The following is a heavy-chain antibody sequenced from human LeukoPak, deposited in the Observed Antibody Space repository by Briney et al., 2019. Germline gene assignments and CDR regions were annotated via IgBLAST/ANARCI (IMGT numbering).Heavy chain of an antibody. D-gene: IGHD3-3*01. CDR1: GGSFSGYY. CDR2: INHSGST. CDR3: ARPDFWSGFDKYYYGMDV. J-gene: IGHJ6*02. V-gene: IGHV4-34*01. Sequence: SETLPLTCAVYGGSFSGYYWSWIRQPPGKGLEWIGEINHSGSTNYNPSLKSRVTISVDTSKNQFSLKLSSVTAADTAVYYCARPDFWSGFDKYYYGMDVWGQGTTVTVSS.